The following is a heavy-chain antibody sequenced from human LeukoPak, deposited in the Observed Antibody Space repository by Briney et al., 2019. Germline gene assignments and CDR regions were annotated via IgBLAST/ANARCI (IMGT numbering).Heavy chain of an antibody. CDR1: GGSFSTYS. CDR3: ARGRFLDAFDI. CDR2: IYYSGST. V-gene: IGHV4-59*01. D-gene: IGHD3-3*01. Sequence: PSETLTLTCTVSGGSFSTYSWSWIRQPPGKGLEWIGYIYYSGSTKYKPSLKSRVTISVDTSKHQFSLKLSSVTAADTAVYYCARGRFLDAFDIWGQGTMVTVSS. J-gene: IGHJ3*02.